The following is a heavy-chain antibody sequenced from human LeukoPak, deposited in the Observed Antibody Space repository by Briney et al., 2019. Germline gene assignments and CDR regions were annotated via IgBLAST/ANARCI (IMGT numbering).Heavy chain of an antibody. CDR3: AKEKDRIAAAGTLAFDI. V-gene: IGHV3-33*06. J-gene: IGHJ3*02. CDR1: GCTFSSDG. CDR2: RWNDGSNR. Sequence: GGSLRLSCAASGCTFSSDGMHWVRLAPAKGQGWVSVRWNDGSNRYYADSAKGRFIISRVNSKNTLYLQMNSLRADDTAAYYCAKEKDRIAAAGTLAFDIWGQGTMVTVSS. D-gene: IGHD6-13*01.